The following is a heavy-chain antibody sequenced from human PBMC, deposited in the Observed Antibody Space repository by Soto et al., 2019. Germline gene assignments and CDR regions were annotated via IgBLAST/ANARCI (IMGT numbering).Heavy chain of an antibody. V-gene: IGHV4-30-4*01. J-gene: IGHJ6*02. D-gene: IGHD6-13*01. CDR2: IYYSGST. CDR1: GGSISSGDYY. CDR3: DRQRIAEAGSDYGMDV. Sequence: RSLTCTVSGGSISSGDYYWSWIRQPPGKGLEWIGYIYYSGSTYYNPSLKSRVTISVDTSKNQFSLKLSSVTAAETAVYYCDRQRIAEAGSDYGMDVWGQGTTVTVSS.